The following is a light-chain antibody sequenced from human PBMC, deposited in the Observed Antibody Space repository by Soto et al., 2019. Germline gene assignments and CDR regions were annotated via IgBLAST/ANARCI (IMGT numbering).Light chain of an antibody. CDR2: GAS. Sequence: EIVLTQSPGTLSLSPGERATLSCRASQSVSSSYLAWYQQKPGQAPRLLIYGASTRATGIPARFSGSGSGTEFTLTISSLQSEDFAVYYCQQYNNGPTYTFGQGTQLEIK. CDR3: QQYNNGPTYT. V-gene: IGKV3-15*01. J-gene: IGKJ2*01. CDR1: QSVSSSY.